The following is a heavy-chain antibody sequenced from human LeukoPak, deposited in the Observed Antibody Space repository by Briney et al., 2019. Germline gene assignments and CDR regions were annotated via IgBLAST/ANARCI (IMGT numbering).Heavy chain of an antibody. V-gene: IGHV4-59*01. CDR3: ARGDDYSSSSWFDP. D-gene: IGHD6-6*01. CDR2: IYYSGST. Sequence: SETLSLTCTVSGGSISSYYWSWIRQPPGKGLEWIGYIYYSGSTNYNPSLKSRVTISVDMSKNQFSLKLSSVTAADTAVYYCARGDDYSSSSWFDPWGQGTLVTVSS. J-gene: IGHJ5*02. CDR1: GGSISSYY.